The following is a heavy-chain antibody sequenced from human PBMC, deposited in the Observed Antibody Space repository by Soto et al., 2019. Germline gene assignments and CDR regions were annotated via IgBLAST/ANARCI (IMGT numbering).Heavy chain of an antibody. CDR3: ARGTFDVSWDYYDYIWGSIDY. CDR2: IYYSGST. CDR1: GGSISSYY. Sequence: SETLSLTCTVSGGSISSYYWSWIRQPPGKGLEWIGYIYYSGSTNYNPSLKSRVTISVDTSKNQFSLKLSSVTAADTAVYYCARGTFDVSWDYYDYIWGSIDYWGQGTLVTVSS. D-gene: IGHD3-16*01. V-gene: IGHV4-59*01. J-gene: IGHJ4*02.